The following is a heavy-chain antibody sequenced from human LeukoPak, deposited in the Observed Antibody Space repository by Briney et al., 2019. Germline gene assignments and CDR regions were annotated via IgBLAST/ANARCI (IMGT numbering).Heavy chain of an antibody. D-gene: IGHD2-2*01. Sequence: SETLSLTCTVSGYSISSGYYWGWIRQPPGKGLEWIGSIYHSGSTYYNPSLKSRVTISVDTSKNQFPLKLSSVTAADTAVYYCARDPLEIYCSSTSCPGNWFDPWGQGTLVTVSS. V-gene: IGHV4-38-2*02. J-gene: IGHJ5*02. CDR3: ARDPLEIYCSSTSCPGNWFDP. CDR2: IYHSGST. CDR1: GYSISSGYY.